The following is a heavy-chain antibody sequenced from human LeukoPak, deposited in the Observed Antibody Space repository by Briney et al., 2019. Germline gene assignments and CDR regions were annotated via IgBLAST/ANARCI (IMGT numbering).Heavy chain of an antibody. V-gene: IGHV3-33*01. CDR3: ARDANYDYVWGSYRIYYYYMDV. D-gene: IGHD3-16*02. Sequence: VGSLRLSCAASGFSFSSYVMHWVRQAPGRRLEWVAVIWYDGTNKYHADSVKGRFTISRDNSKNTLYLPMNSLRAEDTAAYYCARDANYDYVWGSYRIYYYYMDVWGKGTTVTVSS. CDR2: IWYDGTNK. CDR1: GFSFSSYV. J-gene: IGHJ6*03.